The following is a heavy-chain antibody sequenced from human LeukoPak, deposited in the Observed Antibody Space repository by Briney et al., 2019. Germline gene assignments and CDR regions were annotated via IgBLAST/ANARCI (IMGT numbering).Heavy chain of an antibody. CDR3: ARGLVGFDY. Sequence: KSSETLSLTCTVSGGSISSYYWSWIRQPPGKGLEWIGYIYYSASTNYNPSLKSRVTISLDTSKNQFSLKVSSMTAADTAVYYCARGLVGFDYWGQGTLVTVSS. V-gene: IGHV4-59*01. CDR2: IYYSAST. CDR1: GGSISSYY. D-gene: IGHD1-26*01. J-gene: IGHJ4*02.